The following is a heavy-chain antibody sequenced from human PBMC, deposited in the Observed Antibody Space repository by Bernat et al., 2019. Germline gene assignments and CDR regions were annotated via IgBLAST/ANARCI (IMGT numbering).Heavy chain of an antibody. CDR3: ARGRDRHKGAQWLVRRSFDY. V-gene: IGHV1-46*01. CDR2: INPSGGST. J-gene: IGHJ4*02. D-gene: IGHD6-19*01. Sequence: QVQLVQSGAEVKKPGASVKVSCKASAYTFTSYYMHWVRQAPGQGLEWMGIINPSGGSTSYAQKFQGRVTMTRDTSTSTVYMELSSLRSEDTAVYYCARGRDRHKGAQWLVRRSFDYWGQGTLVTVSS. CDR1: AYTFTSYY.